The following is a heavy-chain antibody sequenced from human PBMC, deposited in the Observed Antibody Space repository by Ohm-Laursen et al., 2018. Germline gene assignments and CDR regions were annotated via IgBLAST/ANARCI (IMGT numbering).Heavy chain of an antibody. CDR2: IGSSSTDI. D-gene: IGHD1-1*01. V-gene: IGHV3-21*01. Sequence: SLRLSCSASGFTFSSYSMNWVRQAPGKGLEWVSSIGSSSTDIYYADSVKGRFTISRDNAKNSLYLQMNSLRADDTASYYCADTGYWGQGTLVTVSS. J-gene: IGHJ4*02. CDR1: GFTFSSYS. CDR3: ADTGY.